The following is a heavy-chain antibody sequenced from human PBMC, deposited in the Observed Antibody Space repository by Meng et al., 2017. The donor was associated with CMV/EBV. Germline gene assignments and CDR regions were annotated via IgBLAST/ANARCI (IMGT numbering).Heavy chain of an antibody. Sequence: QLQLQASGPGLVKPSETLSLTCTVSGRSISSSSSDWGWIRQPPGKGLEWIGSIYYSGSTYYNPSLKSRVTISVDTSKNQFSLKLSSVTAADTAVYYCARDSAVAGVVDYWGQGTLVTVSS. CDR1: GRSISSSSSD. J-gene: IGHJ4*02. CDR2: IYYSGST. D-gene: IGHD6-19*01. CDR3: ARDSAVAGVVDY. V-gene: IGHV4-39*07.